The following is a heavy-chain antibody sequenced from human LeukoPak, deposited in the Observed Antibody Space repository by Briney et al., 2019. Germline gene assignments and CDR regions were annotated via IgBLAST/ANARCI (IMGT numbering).Heavy chain of an antibody. Sequence: SETLSLTCTVSGGTISSGSYYWSWIRQPAGKGLEWIGRIYTSGSTNYNPSLKSRVTISVDTSKNQFSLKVSSVTAADTAVYYCAGSSGWFTYFDYWGQGTLVTVSS. CDR1: GGTISSGSYY. V-gene: IGHV4-61*02. J-gene: IGHJ4*02. CDR2: IYTSGST. CDR3: AGSSGWFTYFDY. D-gene: IGHD6-19*01.